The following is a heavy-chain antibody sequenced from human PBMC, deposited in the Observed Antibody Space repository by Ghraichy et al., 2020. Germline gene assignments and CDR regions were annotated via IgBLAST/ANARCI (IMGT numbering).Heavy chain of an antibody. CDR2: ISYDGINK. D-gene: IGHD3-22*01. CDR1: GFTFSSYA. V-gene: IGHV3-30*04. J-gene: IGHJ6*02. Sequence: GESLNISCAASGFTFSSYAMHWVRQAPGKGLEWVAAISYDGINKYYADSVKGRFTISRDNSKNTLYLQMNSLRAEDTVVYYCARDKGSQYYYDRRGDIQINYYYYGMDVWGQGTTVTVSS. CDR3: ARDKGSQYYYDRRGDIQINYYYYGMDV.